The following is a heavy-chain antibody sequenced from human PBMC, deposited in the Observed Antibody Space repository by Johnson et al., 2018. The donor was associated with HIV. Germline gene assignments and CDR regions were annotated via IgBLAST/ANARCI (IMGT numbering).Heavy chain of an antibody. J-gene: IGHJ3*02. V-gene: IGHV3-11*01. CDR1: GFTVSSNY. CDR2: ISGSGDTI. Sequence: QVQLVESGGGLIQPGGSLRLSCAASGFTVSSNYMSWVRQAPGKGLEWVSYISGSGDTIYYADSVKGRFTISRDSAKNSLYLQMNSLRAEDTAVYYCARPLGGAFDIWGQGTMVTVSS. D-gene: IGHD3-10*01. CDR3: ARPLGGAFDI.